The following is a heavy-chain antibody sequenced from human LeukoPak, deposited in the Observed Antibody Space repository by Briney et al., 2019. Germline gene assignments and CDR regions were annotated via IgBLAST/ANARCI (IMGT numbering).Heavy chain of an antibody. CDR1: GFTFSTFA. D-gene: IGHD5-24*01. J-gene: IGHJ5*02. CDR3: AKDLHYNDGRWEFDP. V-gene: IGHV3-23*01. Sequence: GGSLGLSCAASGFTFSTFAMTWVRQAPGKGLEWVSGVVGGGTTYYADSVKGRFALSKDNSKKTVYLQMNSLRVEDTAIYYCAKDLHYNDGRWEFDPWGQGTLVTVSS. CDR2: VVGGGTT.